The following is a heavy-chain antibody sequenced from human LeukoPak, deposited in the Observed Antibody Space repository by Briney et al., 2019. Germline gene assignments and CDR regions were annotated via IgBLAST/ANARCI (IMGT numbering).Heavy chain of an antibody. CDR2: ISSSSSNI. V-gene: IGHV3-21*01. J-gene: IGHJ6*03. D-gene: IGHD3-3*01. CDR3: ARLLYNFGAYMDV. CDR1: GFNFIHHI. Sequence: GGSLKHFLSTSGFNFIHHIINLRAQAPGKGLEWVSSISSSSSNIYYADSVKGRFTISRDNAKNSLHLQMSSLRAEDTAVYYCARLLYNFGAYMDVWGKGTTVTVSS.